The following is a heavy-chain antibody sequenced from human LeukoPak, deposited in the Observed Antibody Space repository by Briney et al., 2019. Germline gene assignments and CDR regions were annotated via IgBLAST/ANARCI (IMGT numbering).Heavy chain of an antibody. Sequence: PGGSLRLSCAASGFTFGYYGMHWVRQAPGKGLEWVAVIWNDGSNRYYADSVKGRFTISRDNSQYTLYLQMNSLKAEDTAVYFCVRVSSSTSCPDCYNMDVWGKGTTVTVSS. CDR3: VRVSSSTSCPDCYNMDV. V-gene: IGHV3-33*01. J-gene: IGHJ6*03. CDR1: GFTFGYYG. D-gene: IGHD2-2*01. CDR2: IWNDGSNR.